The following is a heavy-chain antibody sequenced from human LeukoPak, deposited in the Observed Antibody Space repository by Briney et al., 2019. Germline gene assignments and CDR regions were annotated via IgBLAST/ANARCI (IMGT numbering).Heavy chain of an antibody. J-gene: IGHJ4*02. D-gene: IGHD3-22*01. CDR3: ARDYYDSSGSPRHFDY. CDR2: IIPIFGTA. V-gene: IGHV1-69*13. Sequence: SVKVSCKASGYTFTSYAISWVRQAPGQGLEWMGGIIPIFGTANYAQKFQGRVTITADESTSTAYMELSSLRSEDTPVYYCARDYYDSSGSPRHFDYWGQGTLVTVSS. CDR1: GYTFTSYA.